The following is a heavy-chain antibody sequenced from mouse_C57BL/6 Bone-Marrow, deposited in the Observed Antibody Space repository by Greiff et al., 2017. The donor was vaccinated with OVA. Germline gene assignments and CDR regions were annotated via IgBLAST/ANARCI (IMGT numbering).Heavy chain of an antibody. Sequence: EVMLVESGGGLVQPGGSMKLSCAASGFTFSDAWMDWVRQSPEKGLEWVAEIRNKANNHATYYAESVKGRFTISRDDSKSSVYLQMNSLRAEDTGIYYCTSQLGRHWYFDVWGTGTTVTVSS. D-gene: IGHD4-1*02. CDR1: GFTFSDAW. J-gene: IGHJ1*03. V-gene: IGHV6-6*01. CDR3: TSQLGRHWYFDV. CDR2: IRNKANNHAT.